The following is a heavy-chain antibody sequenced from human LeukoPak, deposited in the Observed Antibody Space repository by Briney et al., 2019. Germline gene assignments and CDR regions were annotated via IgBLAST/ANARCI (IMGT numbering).Heavy chain of an antibody. Sequence: GGSLRLSCAASGFTFSSYGMHWVRQAPGKGLEWVAVIWYDGSNKYYADSVKGRFTISRDNPKNTLYLQMNSLRAEDTAVYYCARTDYYDSSGYAEFDYWGQGTLVTVSS. V-gene: IGHV3-33*01. CDR2: IWYDGSNK. CDR3: ARTDYYDSSGYAEFDY. J-gene: IGHJ4*02. CDR1: GFTFSSYG. D-gene: IGHD3-22*01.